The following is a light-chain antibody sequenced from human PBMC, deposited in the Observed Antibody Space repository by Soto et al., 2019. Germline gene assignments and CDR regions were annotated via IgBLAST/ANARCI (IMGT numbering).Light chain of an antibody. Sequence: QSALTQPASVSGSPGQSITISCTGTSSDVGGYNYVSWYQHHPGKAPKLMIYDVSNRPSGVSNRFSGSKSGNTASLIISGLQAEDEADYYCSSYTSSSTLPTYVFGTGTKVTVL. CDR1: SSDVGGYNY. V-gene: IGLV2-14*03. CDR3: SSYTSSSTLPTYV. CDR2: DVS. J-gene: IGLJ1*01.